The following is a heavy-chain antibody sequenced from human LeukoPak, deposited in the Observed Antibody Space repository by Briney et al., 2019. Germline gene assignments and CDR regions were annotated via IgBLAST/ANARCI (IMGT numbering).Heavy chain of an antibody. Sequence: GGSLRLSCAASRPIFSTYTMHWVRQAPGKGLEWVAAISYDGDSSFYADSVKGRFTISRDNSKNTLFLQMDSLKTEDTAVYYCARDLGCYDFWSGYCLGAKNYFDYWGQGTLVTVSS. D-gene: IGHD3-3*01. CDR1: RPIFSTYT. CDR3: ARDLGCYDFWSGYCLGAKNYFDY. V-gene: IGHV3-30-3*01. CDR2: ISYDGDSS. J-gene: IGHJ4*02.